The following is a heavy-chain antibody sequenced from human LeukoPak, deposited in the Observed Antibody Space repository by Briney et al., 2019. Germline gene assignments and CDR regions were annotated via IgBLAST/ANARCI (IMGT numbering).Heavy chain of an antibody. CDR1: GFTFSSYA. CDR2: ISYDRSNI. D-gene: IGHD3-10*01. J-gene: IGHJ4*02. CDR3: AKALSGRKGSFDH. V-gene: IGHV3-30*04. Sequence: GGSLRLPCSASGFTFSSYAMHWVRQAPGKGLEWVAVISYDRSNIYYGDSVKGRFTISRDNSKNTLNLQMNSLRVEDTAVYYCAKALSGRKGSFDHWGQGTLVTVSS.